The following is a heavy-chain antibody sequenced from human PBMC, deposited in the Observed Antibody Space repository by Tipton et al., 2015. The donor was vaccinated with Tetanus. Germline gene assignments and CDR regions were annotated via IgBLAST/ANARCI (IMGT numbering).Heavy chain of an antibody. CDR1: GYNFANFW. J-gene: IGHJ3*01. CDR3: ARGGQEMATITGEFDV. D-gene: IGHD5-24*01. Sequence: VQLVQSGAEVKKPGQSLEISCKGSGYNFANFWIGWVRQMPGRGLEWMGIIDPGDSETAKSPSFEGQVTISVDKSTSTAYLQWGGLRTSDTAMYYCARGGQEMATITGEFDVWGQGTMVTVSS. CDR2: IDPGDSET. V-gene: IGHV5-51*01.